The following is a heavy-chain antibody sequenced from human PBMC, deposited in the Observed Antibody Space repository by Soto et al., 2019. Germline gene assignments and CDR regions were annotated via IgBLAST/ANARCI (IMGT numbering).Heavy chain of an antibody. CDR2: ISGSGSST. CDR3: AKTKGSKPTATSPPPRPDY. J-gene: IGHJ4*02. D-gene: IGHD2-2*01. Sequence: GGSLRLSCAASGFTFSSYAMAWVRQAPGKGLEWVSAISGSGSSTYFADSVKGRFTLSRDNSKNTLYLQMNSLRAEDTAMYFCAKTKGSKPTATSPPPRPDYWGQGTLVTVSS. CDR1: GFTFSSYA. V-gene: IGHV3-23*01.